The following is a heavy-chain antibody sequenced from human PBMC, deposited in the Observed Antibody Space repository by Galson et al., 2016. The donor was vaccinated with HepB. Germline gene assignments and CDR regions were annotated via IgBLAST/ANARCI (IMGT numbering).Heavy chain of an antibody. D-gene: IGHD2-2*01. J-gene: IGHJ3*02. CDR1: GYDFSSHW. CDR3: ARQGLAPAEI. Sequence: QSGAEVKKPGESLQISCKGSGYDFSSHWIAWVRQVPGKGLEWMGIIYPGDSDPRYSPSFQGQVTISADKSISSAYLQWSSLKASDTAMYYCARQGLAPAEIWGQGTMVTVSS. V-gene: IGHV5-51*01. CDR2: IYPGDSDP.